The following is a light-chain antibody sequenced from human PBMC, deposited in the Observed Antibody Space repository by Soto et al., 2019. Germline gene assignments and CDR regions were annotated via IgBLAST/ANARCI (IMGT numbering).Light chain of an antibody. CDR1: SSNIGAGYD. Sequence: QSVLTQPPSVSGAPGQRVTISCTGSSSNIGAGYDVHWYQQLPGTAPKLLIYGNSNRPSGVPDRFSGSKSGTSASLAITGLQDEDEADYYGQSYDSSLSGPYVVFGGGTKLTVL. J-gene: IGLJ2*01. V-gene: IGLV1-40*01. CDR2: GNS. CDR3: QSYDSSLSGPYVV.